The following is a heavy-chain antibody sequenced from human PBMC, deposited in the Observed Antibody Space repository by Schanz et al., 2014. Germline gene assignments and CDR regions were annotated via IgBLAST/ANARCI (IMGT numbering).Heavy chain of an antibody. J-gene: IGHJ3*02. Sequence: EVQLVESGGGLVQPGGSLRLSCAASGFTVSSNYMSWVRQAPGKGLEWVSVIYGGGITYYADSVKGRFTISRDNSKNTLYLQMNSLRDEDTAMYYCAKRCSSTSCSHGAFDIWGQGTMVTVSS. CDR1: GFTVSSNY. V-gene: IGHV3-66*01. CDR3: AKRCSSTSCSHGAFDI. D-gene: IGHD2-2*01. CDR2: IYGGGIT.